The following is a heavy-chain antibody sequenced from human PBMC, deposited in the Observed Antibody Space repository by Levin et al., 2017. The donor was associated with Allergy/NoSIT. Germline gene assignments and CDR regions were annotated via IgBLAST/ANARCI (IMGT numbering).Heavy chain of an antibody. CDR1: GGSISTGSYY. Sequence: SQTLSLPCTVSGGSISTGSYYWGWIRQPPGKGLEWIGNIYYSGNTYYNPSLQSRVTLSVDTSKNQFSLRLNSVTAADTAVYYCARLEHYGSGAFRYFDLWGRGTLVTVSS. CDR2: IYYSGNT. V-gene: IGHV4-39*01. D-gene: IGHD3-10*01. CDR3: ARLEHYGSGAFRYFDL. J-gene: IGHJ2*01.